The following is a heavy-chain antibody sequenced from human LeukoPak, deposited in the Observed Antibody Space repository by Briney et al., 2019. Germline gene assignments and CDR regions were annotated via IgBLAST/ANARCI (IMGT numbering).Heavy chain of an antibody. D-gene: IGHD3-10*01. V-gene: IGHV3-7*04. J-gene: IGHJ4*02. CDR2: IKQDGSEK. Sequence: GGSLRLSCAASGFTFRSYAMSWVRQAPGKGLEWVANIKQDGSEKSYVDSVKGRFMISRDNPKNSLHLQMNSLRAEDTAVYYCARDGYATGSHDYWGQGTLVTVSS. CDR3: ARDGYATGSHDY. CDR1: GFTFRSYA.